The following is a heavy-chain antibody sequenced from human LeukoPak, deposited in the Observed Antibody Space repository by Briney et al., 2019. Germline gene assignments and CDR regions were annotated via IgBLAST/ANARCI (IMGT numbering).Heavy chain of an antibody. J-gene: IGHJ3*02. V-gene: IGHV3-23*01. CDR1: GFTFSTYA. Sequence: GGSLRLSCVASGFTFSTYAMNWVRQAPGKGLEWVAAISGSSTGTYYADSVRGRFTISRDNSKNSLYLQMNSLRAEDTAVYYCANNLGYCSSTSCPTSAFDIWGQGTMVTVSS. CDR3: ANNLGYCSSTSCPTSAFDI. CDR2: ISGSSTGT. D-gene: IGHD2-2*01.